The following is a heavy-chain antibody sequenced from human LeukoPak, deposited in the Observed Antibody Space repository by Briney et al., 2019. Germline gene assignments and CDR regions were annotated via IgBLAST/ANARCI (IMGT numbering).Heavy chain of an antibody. CDR2: ISSSSSNI. Sequence: GGSLRLSCAASGFTFSSFSMTWGGQAPGKGLEWVSFISSSSSNIYYAASVRGRFIISRDTAKNSLYLQMTSLRADDTAVYYCTSARSSPRDHCYYDFMDVWGKGTTVTVSS. CDR1: GFTFSSFS. V-gene: IGHV3-21*01. D-gene: IGHD3-10*01. CDR3: TSARSSPRDHCYYDFMDV. J-gene: IGHJ6*03.